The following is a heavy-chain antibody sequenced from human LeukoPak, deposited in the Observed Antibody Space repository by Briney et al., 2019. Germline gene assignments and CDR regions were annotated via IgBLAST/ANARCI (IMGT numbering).Heavy chain of an antibody. V-gene: IGHV1-2*02. Sequence: ASVKVSCKASGYTFTGYYMHWVRQAPGQGLEWMGWINPNSGGTNYAQKFQGRVTMTRDTSISTAYMELSRLRSDDTAVYYCARERDDCSGGSCYSGGGLDYWGQGTLVTVSS. CDR1: GYTFTGYY. CDR3: ARERDDCSGGSCYSGGGLDY. CDR2: INPNSGGT. J-gene: IGHJ4*02. D-gene: IGHD2-15*01.